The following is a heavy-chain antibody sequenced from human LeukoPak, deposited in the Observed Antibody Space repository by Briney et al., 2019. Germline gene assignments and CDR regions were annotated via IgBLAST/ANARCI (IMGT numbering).Heavy chain of an antibody. J-gene: IGHJ5*01. D-gene: IGHD6-13*01. CDR3: ARTIAATDPYNWFDS. CDR2: MNPKTGNT. CDR1: GYSFITYD. V-gene: IGHV1-8*03. Sequence: ASVKVSCKTSGYSFITYDINWIRQAPGQGLEWVGWMNPKTGNTGSARKFQGRVTFTWDTSISTAYMHLIRLTSEDTAVYYCARTIAATDPYNWFDSWGQGTLVTVSS.